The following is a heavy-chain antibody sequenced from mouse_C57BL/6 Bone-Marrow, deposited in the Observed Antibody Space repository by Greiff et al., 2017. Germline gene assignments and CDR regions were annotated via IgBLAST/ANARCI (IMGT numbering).Heavy chain of an antibody. V-gene: IGHV5-4*01. CDR2: ISDGGSYT. J-gene: IGHJ3*01. CDR1: GFTFSSYA. CDR3: AREASWFAY. Sequence: EVMLVESGGGLVKPGGSLKLPCAASGFTFSSYAMSWVRQTPEKRLEWVATISDGGSYTYYPDNVKGRFTISRDNAKNNLYLQMSHLKSEDTAMYYCAREASWFAYWGQGTLVTVSA.